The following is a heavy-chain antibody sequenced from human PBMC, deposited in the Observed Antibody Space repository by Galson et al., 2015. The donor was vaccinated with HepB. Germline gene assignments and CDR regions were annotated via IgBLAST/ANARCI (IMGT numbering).Heavy chain of an antibody. J-gene: IGHJ4*02. CDR2: IGSSASTK. V-gene: IGHV3-11*01. D-gene: IGHD5-24*01. CDR1: GFTVSDYY. Sequence: SLRLSCAASGFTVSDYYMSWIRQAPGKGLEWVSYIGSSASTKYYADSVKGRFTISRDNAQNSLFLQMNSLRAEDTAVYYCARVRDGYRFDYWGQGTLVTVSS. CDR3: ARVRDGYRFDY.